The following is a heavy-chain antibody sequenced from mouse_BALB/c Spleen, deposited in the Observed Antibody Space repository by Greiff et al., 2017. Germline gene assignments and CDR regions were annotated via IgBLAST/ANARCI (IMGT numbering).Heavy chain of an antibody. CDR2: ISSGSSTI. J-gene: IGHJ4*01. CDR1: GFTFSSFG. D-gene: IGHD4-1*01. Sequence: EVQLQQSGGGLVQPGGSRKLSCAASGFTFSSFGMHWVRQAPEKGLEWVAYISSGSSTIYYADTVKGRFTISRDNPKNTLFLQMTSLRSEDTAMYYCARANWDSYAMDYWGQGTSVTVSS. CDR3: ARANWDSYAMDY. V-gene: IGHV5-17*02.